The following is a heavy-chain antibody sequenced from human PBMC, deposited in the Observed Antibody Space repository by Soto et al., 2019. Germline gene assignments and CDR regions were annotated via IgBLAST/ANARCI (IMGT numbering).Heavy chain of an antibody. D-gene: IGHD4-17*01. CDR3: ALVPTVTREGYYYGMDV. Sequence: GASVKVSCKASGYTFTSYAMHWVRQAPGQRLEWMGWINAGNGNTKYSQKFQGRVTITRDTSASTAYMELSSLRSEDTAVYYCALVPTVTREGYYYGMDVGGQGTTVTVSS. V-gene: IGHV1-3*01. CDR2: INAGNGNT. J-gene: IGHJ6*02. CDR1: GYTFTSYA.